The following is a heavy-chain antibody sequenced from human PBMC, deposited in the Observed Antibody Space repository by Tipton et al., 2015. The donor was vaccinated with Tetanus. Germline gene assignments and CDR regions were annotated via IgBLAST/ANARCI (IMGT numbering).Heavy chain of an antibody. D-gene: IGHD3-3*01. V-gene: IGHV4-59*01. J-gene: IGHJ4*02. Sequence: TLSLTCTVSGGSISSFYWNWIRQSPGKGLEWIGYIDYFGSTKYNPSLKSRVAMSVDTSKNQLSLRLNSVTSADTAVYYCARTSGYMYSDCWGQGTLVTVSS. CDR2: IDYFGST. CDR3: ARTSGYMYSDC. CDR1: GGSISSFY.